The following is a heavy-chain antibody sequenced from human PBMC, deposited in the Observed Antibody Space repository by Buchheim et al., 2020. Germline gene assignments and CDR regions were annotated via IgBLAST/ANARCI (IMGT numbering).Heavy chain of an antibody. CDR1: GFTFNNYA. V-gene: IGHV3-30*18. J-gene: IGHJ6*02. D-gene: IGHD3-22*01. CDR3: AKDIDHYYDTNGPESYGMDV. Sequence: QVQLVESGGGVVQPGRSLRLSCAASGFTFNNYAMHWVCQAPGKGLKWVALISNDGSEKYYADSAKGRFTISRDNSKNTLFLKMDSLRVEDTAVYYCAKDIDHYYDTNGPESYGMDVWGQGTT. CDR2: ISNDGSEK.